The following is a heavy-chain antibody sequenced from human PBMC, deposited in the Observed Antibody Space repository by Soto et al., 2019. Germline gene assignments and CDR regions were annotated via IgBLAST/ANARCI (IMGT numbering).Heavy chain of an antibody. J-gene: IGHJ6*02. CDR1: GGSISSGDYY. CDR3: ARGGHRSGYDPGLGYYFYGMDV. V-gene: IGHV4-30-4*01. Sequence: QVQLQESGPGLVKPSQTLSLTCTVSGGSISSGDYYWSWIRQPPGKGLEWIGYIYYSGSTYYNPSLKSRVTISVDTSKNQFSLKLSSVTAADTAVYYCARGGHRSGYDPGLGYYFYGMDVWGQGTTVTVSS. D-gene: IGHD5-12*01. CDR2: IYYSGST.